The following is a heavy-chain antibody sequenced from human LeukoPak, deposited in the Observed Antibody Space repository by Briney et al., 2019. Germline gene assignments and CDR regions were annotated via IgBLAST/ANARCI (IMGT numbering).Heavy chain of an antibody. V-gene: IGHV4-34*01. Sequence: AETLSLTCAVYGGSFSGYYWSWIRQPPGKGLEWIGEINHSGSTNYNPSLKSRVTISVDTSKNQFSLKLSSVTAADTAVYYCARRKLPGSSCLDYWGQGTLVTVSS. CDR1: GGSFSGYY. CDR2: INHSGST. D-gene: IGHD6-13*01. J-gene: IGHJ4*02. CDR3: ARRKLPGSSCLDY.